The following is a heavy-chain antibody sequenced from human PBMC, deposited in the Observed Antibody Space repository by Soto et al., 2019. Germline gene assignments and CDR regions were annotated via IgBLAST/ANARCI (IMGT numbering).Heavy chain of an antibody. D-gene: IGHD3-3*01. CDR2: SYYGGNT. CDR1: GDSINSYY. V-gene: IGHV4-59*01. Sequence: PSETLSLTCIVSGDSINSYYWTWIRQPPGKGLEWIGHSYYGGNTYYNPSLKSRLTTSVDTSQNQFSLRLSSLTAADTAIYYCARVFGNFWSGYHIDFWGQGTLVTVSS. J-gene: IGHJ4*02. CDR3: ARVFGNFWSGYHIDF.